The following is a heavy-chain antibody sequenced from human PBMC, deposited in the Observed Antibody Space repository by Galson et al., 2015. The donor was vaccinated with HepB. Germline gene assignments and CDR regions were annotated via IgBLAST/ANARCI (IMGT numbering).Heavy chain of an antibody. V-gene: IGHV1-2*06. D-gene: IGHD2-2*02. CDR3: AKSLYTEGHHTFHI. CDR2: INPNTGGT. CDR1: GYSFISYY. Sequence: SVKVSCKASGYSFISYYIHWVRQAPGQGLEWMGRINPNTGGTNSAQKFQGRVTMTRDTSISTAYMELSGLTSADAALYYCAKSLYTEGHHTFHIWGQGTMVTVSS. J-gene: IGHJ3*02.